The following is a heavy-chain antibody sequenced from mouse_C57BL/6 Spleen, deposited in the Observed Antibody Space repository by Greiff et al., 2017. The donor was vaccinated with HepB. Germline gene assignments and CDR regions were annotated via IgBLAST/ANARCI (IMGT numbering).Heavy chain of an antibody. D-gene: IGHD3-3*01. CDR1: GYTFTSYW. Sequence: QVQLQQPGAELVRPGSSVKLSCKASGYTFTSYWMHWVKQTRIQGIEWIGNIDPSDSETHYNQKFKDKATLTVDKSSSTAYMQLSSLTSEDSAVYYCARRGPHFDYWGQGTTLTVSS. V-gene: IGHV1-52*01. CDR3: ARRGPHFDY. CDR2: IDPSDSET. J-gene: IGHJ2*01.